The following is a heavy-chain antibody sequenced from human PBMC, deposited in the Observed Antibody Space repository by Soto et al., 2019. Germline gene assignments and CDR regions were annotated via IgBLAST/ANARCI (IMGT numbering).Heavy chain of an antibody. CDR2: IKSKTDDVTT. Sequence: GGSLRLSCAASGFTFSKAWMNWVRQAPGKGLEWVGRIKSKTDDVTTDYDAPVKGRFTISRDDSKNTLYLEMNSLKTEDTAVYYCTTIDRYSSGWYFGYDDYWGQGTLVTVSS. D-gene: IGHD6-19*01. J-gene: IGHJ4*02. CDR1: GFTFSKAW. V-gene: IGHV3-15*07. CDR3: TTIDRYSSGWYFGYDDY.